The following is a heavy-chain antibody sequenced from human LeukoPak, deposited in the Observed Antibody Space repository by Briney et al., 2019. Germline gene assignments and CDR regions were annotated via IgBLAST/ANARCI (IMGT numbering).Heavy chain of an antibody. CDR2: INAGNGNT. V-gene: IGHV1-3*01. Sequence: ASVKVSCKASGYTFTTYAMHWVRQAPGQRLEWMGWINAGNGNTKYSQKFQARVTITRDTSASTAYMEMRSLRSEDTAVYYCARDSIGSRWPYYFDYWGQGTLVTVAS. CDR3: ARDSIGSRWPYYFDY. CDR1: GYTFTTYA. J-gene: IGHJ4*02. D-gene: IGHD6-13*01.